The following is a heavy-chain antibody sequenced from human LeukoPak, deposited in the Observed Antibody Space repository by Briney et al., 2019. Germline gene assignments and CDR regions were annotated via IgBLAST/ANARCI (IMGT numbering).Heavy chain of an antibody. CDR3: ARDRYALTFDY. V-gene: IGHV4-61*01. J-gene: IGHJ4*02. CDR1: GGSVSSGSYY. CDR2: IYYSGST. D-gene: IGHD3-16*01. Sequence: SETLSLTCTVSGGSVSSGSYYWSWIRQPPGKGLKWIGYIYYSGSTNYNPSLKSRVTMSVDTSKNQFSLKLSSVTAADTAVYYCARDRYALTFDYWGQGTLVTVSS.